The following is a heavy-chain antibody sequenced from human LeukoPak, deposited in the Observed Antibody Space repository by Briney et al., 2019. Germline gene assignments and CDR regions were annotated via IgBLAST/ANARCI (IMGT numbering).Heavy chain of an antibody. CDR1: GGSVSSGSYY. CDR2: IYYSGST. V-gene: IGHV4-61*01. J-gene: IGHJ4*02. Sequence: PSETLSLTCTVSGGSVSSGSYYWSWLRQPPGKGLEWIGYIYYSGSTNYNPSLKSRVTISVDTSKNQFSLKLSPVTAADTAVYYCARSSPWAVAPGKWGQGTLVTVSS. CDR3: ARSSPWAVAPGK. D-gene: IGHD1-26*01.